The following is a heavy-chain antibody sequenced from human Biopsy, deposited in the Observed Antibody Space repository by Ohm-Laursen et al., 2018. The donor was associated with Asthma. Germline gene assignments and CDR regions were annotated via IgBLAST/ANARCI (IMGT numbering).Heavy chain of an antibody. CDR2: ISYDGSNK. CDR1: GFTFSTSW. V-gene: IGHV3-30*03. D-gene: IGHD3-22*01. J-gene: IGHJ4*02. Sequence: SSLRLSCAAPGFTFSTSWMTWVRQAPGKGLEWVAVISYDGSNKYYADSVKGRFTVSRDNSKSTLYLQMNGLRAEDTAVYFCARPYYSDRSGYYGYWGQGTLVTVSS. CDR3: ARPYYSDRSGYYGY.